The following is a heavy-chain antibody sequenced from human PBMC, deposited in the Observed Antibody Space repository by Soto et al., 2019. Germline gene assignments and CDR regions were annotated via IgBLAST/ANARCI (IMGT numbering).Heavy chain of an antibody. D-gene: IGHD3-3*01. V-gene: IGHV1-18*04. Sequence: ASVKVSCKASGYTFTSYGISWVRQAPGQGLEWMGWISAYNGNTNYAQKLQGRVTMTTDTSTSTAYMELRSLRSDDTAVYYCARVIRSGYHSYYYYGMDVWGQGTTVTVSS. CDR3: ARVIRSGYHSYYYYGMDV. J-gene: IGHJ6*02. CDR1: GYTFTSYG. CDR2: ISAYNGNT.